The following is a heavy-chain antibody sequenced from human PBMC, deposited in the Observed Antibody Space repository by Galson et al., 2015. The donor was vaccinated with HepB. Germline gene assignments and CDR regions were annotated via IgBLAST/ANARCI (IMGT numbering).Heavy chain of an antibody. CDR1: GYTFTSYY. CDR2: INPSGGST. Sequence: SVKVSCKASGYTFTSYYMHWVRQAPGQGLEWMGIINPSGGSTSYAQKFQGRVTMTRDTSTSTVYMELSSLRSEDTAVYYCARELGGYYYGSGSYYYYYGMDVWGQGTTVTVSS. J-gene: IGHJ6*02. D-gene: IGHD3-10*01. CDR3: ARELGGYYYGSGSYYYYYGMDV. V-gene: IGHV1-46*01.